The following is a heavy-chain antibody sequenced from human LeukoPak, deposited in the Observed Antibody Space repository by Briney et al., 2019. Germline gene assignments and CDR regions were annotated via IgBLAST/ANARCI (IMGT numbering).Heavy chain of an antibody. D-gene: IGHD1-1*01. Sequence: ASVKISCKVSGYTFTDYYMHWVQQAPGKGLEWMGLVDPEDGETIYAEKFQGRVTITADTSTDTAYMELSSLRSEDTAVYYCARVASAWNRRATVDYWGQGTLVTVSS. V-gene: IGHV1-69-2*01. CDR3: ARVASAWNRRATVDY. CDR1: GYTFTDYY. J-gene: IGHJ4*02. CDR2: VDPEDGET.